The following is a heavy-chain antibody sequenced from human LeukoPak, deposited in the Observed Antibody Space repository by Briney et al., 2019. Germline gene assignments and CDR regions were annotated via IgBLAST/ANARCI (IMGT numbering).Heavy chain of an antibody. D-gene: IGHD5-24*01. CDR1: GFTFSSYG. CDR3: AKVATITSTYFDY. J-gene: IGHJ4*02. V-gene: IGHV3-30*02. CDR2: IWYDGSNK. Sequence: GGSLRLSCAASGFTFSSYGMHWVRQAPGKGLEWVAVIWYDGSNKYYADSVKGRFTISRDNSKNTLYLQMNSLRAEDTAVYYCAKVATITSTYFDYWGQGTLVTVSS.